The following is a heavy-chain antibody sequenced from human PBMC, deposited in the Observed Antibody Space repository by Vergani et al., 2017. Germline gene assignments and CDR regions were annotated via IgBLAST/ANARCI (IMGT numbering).Heavy chain of an antibody. CDR1: GYSFTSYW. CDR3: AIRGYYDFWSGYPDYYYMDV. Sequence: EVQLVQSGAEVKKPGESLKISCKGSGYSFTSYWIGWVRQMPGKGLEWMGIIYPGDSDTRYSPSFQGQVTISADKSISTAYLQWSSLKASDTAMYYCAIRGYYDFWSGYPDYYYMDVWGKGTTVTVSS. CDR2: IYPGDSDT. V-gene: IGHV5-51*01. D-gene: IGHD3-3*01. J-gene: IGHJ6*03.